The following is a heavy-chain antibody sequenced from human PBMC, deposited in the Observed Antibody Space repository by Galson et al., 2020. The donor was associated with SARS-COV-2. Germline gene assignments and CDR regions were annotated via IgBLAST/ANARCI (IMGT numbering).Heavy chain of an antibody. CDR2: INNDGSST. V-gene: IGHV3-74*01. D-gene: IGHD2-15*01. Sequence: GESLKISCAASGFTFSNYWMHWVRQVPGKGLVWVSRINNDGSSTSYADSVKGRFTISRDNAKNTLFLQMNSLRGEDTFVYYCAREFDHVRIFFYYFGMDVWGQGTTVTVSS. CDR3: AREFDHVRIFFYYFGMDV. J-gene: IGHJ6*02. CDR1: GFTFSNYW.